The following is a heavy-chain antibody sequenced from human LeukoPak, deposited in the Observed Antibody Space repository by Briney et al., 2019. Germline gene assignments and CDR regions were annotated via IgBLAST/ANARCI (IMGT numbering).Heavy chain of an antibody. CDR3: ASGKMVEGSSALDM. Sequence: GGSLRLSCAASGFTFSSHWMSWVRQAPGKGLELVANIRQDGLEKHHVDSVKGRFTIIRDNAKNSLFLQMNSLRADDTAVYYCASGKMVEGSSALDMWGQGTMVTVSS. CDR2: IRQDGLEK. V-gene: IGHV3-7*03. CDR1: GFTFSSHW. D-gene: IGHD2-2*01. J-gene: IGHJ3*02.